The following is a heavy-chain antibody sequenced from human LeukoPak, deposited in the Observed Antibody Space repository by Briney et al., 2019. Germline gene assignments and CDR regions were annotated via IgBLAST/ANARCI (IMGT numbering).Heavy chain of an antibody. Sequence: PGGSLRLSCAASGCTFDDYAMHWVRQAPGKGLEWVSLISGDGGSTYYADSVKGRFTISRDNSKNSLYLQMNSLRTEDTALYYCAKDGDYDSSGYYLHAFDIWGQGTMVTVSS. CDR3: AKDGDYDSSGYYLHAFDI. CDR1: GCTFDDYA. CDR2: ISGDGGST. J-gene: IGHJ3*02. D-gene: IGHD3-22*01. V-gene: IGHV3-43*02.